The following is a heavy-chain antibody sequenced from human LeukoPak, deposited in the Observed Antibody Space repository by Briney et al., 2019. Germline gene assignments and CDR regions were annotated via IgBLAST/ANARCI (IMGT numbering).Heavy chain of an antibody. Sequence: SETLSLTCAVSGGSFSGYYWSWIRQPAGKGLEWIGRIYTSGSTNYNPSLKSRVTMSVDTSKNQFSLKLSSVTAADTAVYYCARDLNYYDSSGYYANYFDYWGQGTLVTVSS. CDR3: ARDLNYYDSSGYYANYFDY. V-gene: IGHV4-4*07. J-gene: IGHJ4*02. D-gene: IGHD3-22*01. CDR1: GGSFSGYY. CDR2: IYTSGST.